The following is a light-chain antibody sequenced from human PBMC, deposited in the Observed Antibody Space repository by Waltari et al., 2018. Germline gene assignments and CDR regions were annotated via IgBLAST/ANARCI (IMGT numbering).Light chain of an antibody. V-gene: IGKV4-1*01. Sequence: DIVMTQSPDSLAVSLGERAIINCKSSQTLLYSSTNKTYLAWYHQKPGHPPKLLISWASIRDSGVPDRFTGSGSETDFTLTISGLQAEDVAVYYCQQYFAAPLTFGGGTKVEIK. CDR1: QTLLYSSTNKTY. CDR3: QQYFAAPLT. J-gene: IGKJ4*01. CDR2: WAS.